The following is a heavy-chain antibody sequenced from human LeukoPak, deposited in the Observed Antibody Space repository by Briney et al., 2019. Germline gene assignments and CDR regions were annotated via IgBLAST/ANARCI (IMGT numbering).Heavy chain of an antibody. Sequence: GGSLRLSCAASGFTFRSYSMNWVRQAPGKGLEWVSSISSSSSYIYYADRVKGPFTISRDNAKNSLYLQMNSLRAEDTAVYYCARKVRDAFDIWGQGTMVTVSS. CDR1: GFTFRSYS. V-gene: IGHV3-21*01. CDR2: ISSSSSYI. J-gene: IGHJ3*02. D-gene: IGHD3-10*01. CDR3: ARKVRDAFDI.